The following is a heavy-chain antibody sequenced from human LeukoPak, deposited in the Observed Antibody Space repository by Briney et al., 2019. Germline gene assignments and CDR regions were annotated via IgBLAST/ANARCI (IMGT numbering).Heavy chain of an antibody. V-gene: IGHV3-66*01. CDR1: GFTVSSNY. J-gene: IGHJ5*02. CDR3: AREAWVAAAGQNWSDP. D-gene: IGHD6-13*01. Sequence: GGSLRLSCAASGFTVSSNYMRWVRQAPGKGLEWVSVIYSGGSTYYADSVKGRFTISRDNSKNTLYLQMISLGAEDTTVYYCAREAWVAAAGQNWSDPSGEVTLGTVSS. CDR2: IYSGGST.